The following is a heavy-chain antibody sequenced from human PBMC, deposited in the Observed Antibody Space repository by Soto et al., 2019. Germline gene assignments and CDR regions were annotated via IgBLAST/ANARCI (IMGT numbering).Heavy chain of an antibody. Sequence: QVQLVESGGGVVQPGRSLRLSCAASGFTFSNYAMHWVRQAPGKGLEWVAVISNDGSYKYYADSVKGRFTISRDNSKNTLYLQMNSLRAEDTAVYYCAKEGELRYFDWPTHPRSIDYWGQGTLVTVSS. CDR1: GFTFSNYA. D-gene: IGHD3-9*01. J-gene: IGHJ4*02. V-gene: IGHV3-30*04. CDR2: ISNDGSYK. CDR3: AKEGELRYFDWPTHPRSIDY.